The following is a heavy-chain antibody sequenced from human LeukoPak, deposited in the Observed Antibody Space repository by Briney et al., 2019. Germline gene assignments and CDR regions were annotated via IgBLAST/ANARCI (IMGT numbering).Heavy chain of an antibody. CDR1: GFKFHNYA. D-gene: IGHD6-19*01. V-gene: IGHV3-9*01. CDR3: ARDWGSSGWFYFDS. Sequence: GRSLRLSCTASGFKFHNYALHWVRQAPGKGLEWVSGITWNNETLDYADSVKGRFIISRDNAKNSIYLQMNSLKAEDTALYYCARDWGSSGWFYFDSWGQGTLVSVSS. CDR2: ITWNNETL. J-gene: IGHJ4*02.